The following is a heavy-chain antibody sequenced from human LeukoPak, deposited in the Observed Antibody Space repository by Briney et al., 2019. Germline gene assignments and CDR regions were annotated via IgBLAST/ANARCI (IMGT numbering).Heavy chain of an antibody. CDR3: ARVATSSWYRPNY. V-gene: IGHV3-21*01. J-gene: IGHJ4*02. CDR2: ISSSSSYI. CDR1: GFTFSSYS. Sequence: GGSLRLSCAASGFTFSSYSMNWGRQAPGKGLEWVSSISSSSSYIYYADSVKGRFTISRDNAKNSLYLQMNSLRAEDTAVYYCARVATSSWYRPNYWGQGTLVTVSS. D-gene: IGHD6-13*01.